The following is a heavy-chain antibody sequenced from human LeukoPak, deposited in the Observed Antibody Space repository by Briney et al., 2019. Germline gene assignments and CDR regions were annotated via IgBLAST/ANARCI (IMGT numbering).Heavy chain of an antibody. CDR2: ISGSGGST. CDR3: AKDGYDYYYYYMDV. J-gene: IGHJ6*03. D-gene: IGHD1-1*01. Sequence: GGSLRLSCAASGFAFSSYAMSWVRQAPGKGLEWVPAISGSGGSTYYADSVKGRFTISRDNSKNTLYLQMNSLRAEDTAVYYCAKDGYDYYYYYMDVWGKGTTVTVSS. V-gene: IGHV3-23*01. CDR1: GFAFSSYA.